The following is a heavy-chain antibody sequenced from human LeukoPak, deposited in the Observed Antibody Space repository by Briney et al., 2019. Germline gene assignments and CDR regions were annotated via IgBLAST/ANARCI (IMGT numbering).Heavy chain of an antibody. J-gene: IGHJ5*02. CDR3: ARESYYYDSGRYFDP. CDR2: INTNTGNP. V-gene: IGHV7-4-1*02. Sequence: ASVKVSCEASGYTFTSYAMNWVRQAPGQGLECMGWINTNTGNPTYAQGFTGRFVFSLDTSVSTAYLQISSLKAEDTAVYYCARESYYYDSGRYFDPWGQGTLVTVSS. CDR1: GYTFTSYA. D-gene: IGHD3-10*01.